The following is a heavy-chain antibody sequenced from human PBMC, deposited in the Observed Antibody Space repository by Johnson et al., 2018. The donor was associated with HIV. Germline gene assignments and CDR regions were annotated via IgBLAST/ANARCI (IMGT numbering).Heavy chain of an antibody. CDR3: ASEVRGVLDI. CDR2: ISYDGSNK. Sequence: QVQLVESGGGLVQPERSLRLSCAASGFTFTNYAMYWVRQAPGKGLEWVALISYDGSNKYYADSVKGRFTISRDNSKNTLYLQMNSLRVEDTAVYYCASEVRGVLDIWGQGTMVTVSS. J-gene: IGHJ3*02. V-gene: IGHV3-30-3*02. D-gene: IGHD3-10*01. CDR1: GFTFTNYA.